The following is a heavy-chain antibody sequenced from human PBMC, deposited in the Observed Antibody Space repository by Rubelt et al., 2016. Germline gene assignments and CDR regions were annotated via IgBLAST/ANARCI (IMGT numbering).Heavy chain of an antibody. CDR2: IWSDGSNK. Sequence: QVQLVESGGGVVQPGRSLRLSCAASGFPFSSYGMHWVSQAPGKGLEWVAVIWSDGSNKYYADSVKGRFTISRDNSKNTLYLQMTSLRAEDTAVYYCARDFQWGYSSPGDAFDIWGQGTMVTVSS. CDR3: ARDFQWGYSSPGDAFDI. D-gene: IGHD6-13*01. J-gene: IGHJ3*02. V-gene: IGHV3-33*01. CDR1: GFPFSSYG.